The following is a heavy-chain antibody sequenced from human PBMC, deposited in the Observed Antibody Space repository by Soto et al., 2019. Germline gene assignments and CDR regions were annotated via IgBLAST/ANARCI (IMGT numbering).Heavy chain of an antibody. CDR2: ISHSGST. CDR1: SGSFSGYY. D-gene: IGHD3-22*01. Sequence: QVQLQQWGAGLLKPSETLSLRCVVNSGSFSGYYWTGIRQTPGKGLEGIGEISHSGSTNYNPSLMSRGTMSADTSKKQCSLRLSSVAAADTALYFCARGYESSRRYLPLLDYWGQGTLVTVSS. J-gene: IGHJ4*02. CDR3: ARGYESSRRYLPLLDY. V-gene: IGHV4-34*01.